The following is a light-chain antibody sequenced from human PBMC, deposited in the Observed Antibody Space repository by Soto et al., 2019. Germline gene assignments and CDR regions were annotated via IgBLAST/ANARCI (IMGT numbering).Light chain of an antibody. V-gene: IGKV3-11*01. CDR1: QSVSSY. Sequence: EIVLTQSPATLSLSPGERATLSCRASQSVSSYLAWYQQNPGQAPRLLIYDASNRATGIPARFSGSGSGTHFTLTISSLEPEDFSVYSGQQRSKLHQINFGKGKRLEI. CDR3: QQRSKLHQIN. J-gene: IGKJ5*01. CDR2: DAS.